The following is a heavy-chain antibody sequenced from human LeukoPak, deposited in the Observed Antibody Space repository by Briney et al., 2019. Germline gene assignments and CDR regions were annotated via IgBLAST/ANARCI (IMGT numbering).Heavy chain of an antibody. J-gene: IGHJ5*02. CDR2: IYYSGST. CDR3: ARLQDWFDP. Sequence: EPSETLSLTCTVSGGSISSYYWSWIRQPPGKGLGRIGYIYYSGSTNYNPSLKSRVTISVDTSKNQFSLKLSSVTAADTAVYYCARLQDWFDPWGQGTLVTVSS. V-gene: IGHV4-59*08. CDR1: GGSISSYY.